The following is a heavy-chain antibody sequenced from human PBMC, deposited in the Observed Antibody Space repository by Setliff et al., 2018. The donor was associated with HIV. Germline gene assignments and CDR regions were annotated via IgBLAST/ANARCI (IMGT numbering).Heavy chain of an antibody. CDR3: TRDRPYSSGWYRLDY. J-gene: IGHJ4*02. CDR2: IRSKAYGGTT. D-gene: IGHD6-19*01. Sequence: PGGSLRLSCTASGFTFGDYAMSWVRQAPGKGLEWVGFIRSKAYGGTTEYAASVKGRFTISRDDSKSIAYLRMNSLKTEDTAVYYCTRDRPYSSGWYRLDYWGQGTLVTVSS. CDR1: GFTFGDYA. V-gene: IGHV3-49*04.